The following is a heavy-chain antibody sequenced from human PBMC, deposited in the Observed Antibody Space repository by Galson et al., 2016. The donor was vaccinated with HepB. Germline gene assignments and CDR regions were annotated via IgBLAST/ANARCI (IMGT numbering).Heavy chain of an antibody. V-gene: IGHV1-69*13. CDR3: ARGVDMATLKGGFDI. D-gene: IGHD5-24*01. CDR1: GNTFSSFG. Sequence: SVKVSCKASGNTFSSFGVTWVRQAPGQGPEWMGGIIPVFAAAYYAEKFQGRVKITADEATTTIYMDMSGLQSEDTALYYCARGVDMATLKGGFDIWGQGTMVTVSA. J-gene: IGHJ3*02. CDR2: IIPVFAAA.